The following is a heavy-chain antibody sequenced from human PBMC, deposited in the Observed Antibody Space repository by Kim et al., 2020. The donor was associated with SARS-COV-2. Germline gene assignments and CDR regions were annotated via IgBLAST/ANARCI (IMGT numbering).Heavy chain of an antibody. V-gene: IGHV7-4-1*02. CDR1: GYTFTSYA. J-gene: IGHJ3*02. CDR2: INTNTGNP. Sequence: ASVKVSCKASGYTFTSYAMNWVRQAPGQGLEWMGWINTNTGNPTYAQGFTGRLVFSLDTSVSTAYLQISSLKAEDTAVYYCARVGDTMVRGSPPNDAFDIWGQGTMVTVSS. D-gene: IGHD3-10*01. CDR3: ARVGDTMVRGSPPNDAFDI.